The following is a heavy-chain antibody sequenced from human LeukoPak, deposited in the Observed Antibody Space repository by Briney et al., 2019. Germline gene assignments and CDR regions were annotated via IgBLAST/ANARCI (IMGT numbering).Heavy chain of an antibody. V-gene: IGHV3-23*01. CDR3: AKDLEVRWFGELLTGLFDY. J-gene: IGHJ4*02. D-gene: IGHD3-10*01. Sequence: GGSLRLSCAASGFTFSSYAMSWVRQAPGKGLEWVSAISGSGGSTYYADSVKGRFTISRDNSKNTLYLQMNSLRAEDTAVYDCAKDLEVRWFGELLTGLFDYWGQGTLVTVSS. CDR1: GFTFSSYA. CDR2: ISGSGGST.